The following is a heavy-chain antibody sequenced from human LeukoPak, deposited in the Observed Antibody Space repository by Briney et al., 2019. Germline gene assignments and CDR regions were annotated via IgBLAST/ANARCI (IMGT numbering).Heavy chain of an antibody. D-gene: IGHD3-10*01. CDR3: ARGRGLWFGVSGYMDV. Sequence: ASVKVFCKASGYTFTGYYMHWVRQAPGQGLEWMGWINPNSGGTNYAQKLQGRVTMTRDTSISTAYMELSRLRSDDTAVYYCARGRGLWFGVSGYMDVWGKGTTVTVSS. V-gene: IGHV1-2*02. J-gene: IGHJ6*03. CDR2: INPNSGGT. CDR1: GYTFTGYY.